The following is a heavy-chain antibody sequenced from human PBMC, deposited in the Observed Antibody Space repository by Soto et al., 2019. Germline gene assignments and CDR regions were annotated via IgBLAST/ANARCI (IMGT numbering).Heavy chain of an antibody. CDR3: ARKVVGNGEKAEAFDT. CDR2: TYYRSKWYF. Sequence: SQTLSLTCALSGDSVSSDSVGWNWIRQSPSRGLEWLGRTYYRSKWYFDFALSVRSRITINPDTSKNQLSLQLNSVTPDDTAMYFCARKVVGNGEKAEAFDTWGQGTMVTVSS. CDR1: GDSVSSDSVG. V-gene: IGHV6-1*01. D-gene: IGHD3-22*01. J-gene: IGHJ3*02.